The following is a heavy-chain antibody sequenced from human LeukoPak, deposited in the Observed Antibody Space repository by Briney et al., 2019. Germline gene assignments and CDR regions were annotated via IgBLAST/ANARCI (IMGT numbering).Heavy chain of an antibody. D-gene: IGHD2-2*01. Sequence: SETLSLTCTVSGGSISSSSYYWGWIRQPPGKGLEWIGSIYYSGSTYYNPSLKSRVTMSVDTSKNQFSLKLTSVTALDTAVYYCARRPLSVSYFDSWGQGTLVTVSS. CDR2: IYYSGST. CDR1: GGSISSSSYY. J-gene: IGHJ4*02. CDR3: ARRPLSVSYFDS. V-gene: IGHV4-39*07.